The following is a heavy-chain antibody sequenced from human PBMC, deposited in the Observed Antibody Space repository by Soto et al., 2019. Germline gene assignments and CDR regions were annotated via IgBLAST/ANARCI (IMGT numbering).Heavy chain of an antibody. CDR3: ARDIDFDIDY. CDR2: IYSKAGTI. V-gene: IGHV1-18*01. D-gene: IGHD3-9*01. CDR1: GYIFNNFG. Sequence: QVQLVQSGAEVQKPGASVKVSCKTSGYIFNNFGITWVRQAPGLGLEWLGWIYSKAGTINFAQKFQGRVTMTTDTSKRTAYMALRSLKFDDSAVYFCARDIDFDIDYWGQGTLVTVS. J-gene: IGHJ4*02.